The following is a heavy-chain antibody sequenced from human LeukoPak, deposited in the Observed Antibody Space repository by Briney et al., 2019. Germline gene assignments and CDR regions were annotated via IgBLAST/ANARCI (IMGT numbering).Heavy chain of an antibody. Sequence: GASLKISCKGSGYTFTNHWISWVRQMPGKGLEWMGKIDPSDSYTNYSPSFQGHVTISADKSISTAYLQWSSLKASDTAMYYCARAPDSGSGYDYFDYWGQGTLVTVSS. J-gene: IGHJ4*02. CDR2: IDPSDSYT. D-gene: IGHD5-12*01. CDR3: ARAPDSGSGYDYFDY. V-gene: IGHV5-10-1*01. CDR1: GYTFTNHW.